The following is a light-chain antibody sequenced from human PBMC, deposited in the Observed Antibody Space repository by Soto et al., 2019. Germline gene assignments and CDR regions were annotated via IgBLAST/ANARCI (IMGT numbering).Light chain of an antibody. J-gene: IGKJ2*01. CDR3: QQRYYWYT. CDR1: QSVYSY. Sequence: EIVLTQSPATLSLSPGERATLSCRASQSVYSYLAWYQQRPGQAPRLLIYDASNRATGIPARFSGGGSGTDFTLTISSLEPEDFSVYYCQQRYYWYTFGHGTNLEIK. CDR2: DAS. V-gene: IGKV3-11*01.